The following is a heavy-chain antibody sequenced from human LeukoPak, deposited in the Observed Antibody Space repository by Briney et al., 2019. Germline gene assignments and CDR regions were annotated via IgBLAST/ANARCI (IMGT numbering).Heavy chain of an antibody. CDR1: GGSISSSSYY. J-gene: IGHJ4*02. D-gene: IGHD6-6*01. Sequence: SETLSLTCTVPGGSISSSSYYWGWIRQPPGKGLEWIGSIYYSGSTYYNPSLKSRVTISVDTSKNQFSLKLSSVTAADTAVYYCARLTASGIAARPMGFDYWGQGTLVTVSS. CDR2: IYYSGST. V-gene: IGHV4-39*01. CDR3: ARLTASGIAARPMGFDY.